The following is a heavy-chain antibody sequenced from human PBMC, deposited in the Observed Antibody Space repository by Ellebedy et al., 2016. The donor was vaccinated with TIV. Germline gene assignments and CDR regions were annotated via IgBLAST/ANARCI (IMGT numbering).Heavy chain of an antibody. CDR1: GGSITGYY. J-gene: IGHJ4*02. CDR3: ARLGSRYVSVIYGPDY. Sequence: MPSETLSLTCTVSGGSITGYYWSWIRQPPGKGLEWVGYIYYSGFTKYNPSLQSRVTISVDTSKNQFSLRLNSVTTADTAVYFCARLGSRYVSVIYGPDYWGQGTLVTVSS. CDR2: IYYSGFT. D-gene: IGHD3-10*01. V-gene: IGHV4-59*08.